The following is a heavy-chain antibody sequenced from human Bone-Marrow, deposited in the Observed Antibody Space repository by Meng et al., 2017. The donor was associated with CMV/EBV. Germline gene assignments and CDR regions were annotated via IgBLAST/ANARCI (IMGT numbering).Heavy chain of an antibody. CDR1: GFTFSSYA. J-gene: IGHJ4*02. CDR3: AKLSPARYFDY. V-gene: IGHV3-23*03. D-gene: IGHD3-16*02. CDR2: IYSGGSST. Sequence: GGSLRLSCAASGFTFSSYAMSWVRQAPGKGLEWVSVIYSGGSSTYYADSVKGRLTISRDNSKNTLYLQMNSLRAEDTAVYYCAKLSPARYFDYWGQGTLVTVSS.